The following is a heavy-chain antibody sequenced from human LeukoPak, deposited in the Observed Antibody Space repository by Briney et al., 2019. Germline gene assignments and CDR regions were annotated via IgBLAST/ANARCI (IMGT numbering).Heavy chain of an antibody. Sequence: GGSLRPSCAASGFTFSSYAMHWVRQAPGKGLEWVAVISYDGSNKYYADSVKGRFTISRDNSKNTLYLQMNSLRAEDTAVYYCARENYGDYVLQAYFDLWGRGTLVTVSS. J-gene: IGHJ2*01. CDR1: GFTFSSYA. D-gene: IGHD4-17*01. V-gene: IGHV3-30*04. CDR3: ARENYGDYVLQAYFDL. CDR2: ISYDGSNK.